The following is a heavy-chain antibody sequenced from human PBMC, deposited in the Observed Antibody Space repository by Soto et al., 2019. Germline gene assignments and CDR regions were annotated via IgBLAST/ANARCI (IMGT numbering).Heavy chain of an antibody. J-gene: IGHJ4*02. Sequence: RGSLRLSCAASGFTFSSYGMHWVRQAPGKGLEWVAVIWYDGSNKYYADSVKGRFTISRDNSKNTLYLQMNSLRAEDTAVYYCARDGYCSGGSCYSVPVFDYWGQGTLVTGSS. V-gene: IGHV3-33*01. CDR1: GFTFSSYG. CDR3: ARDGYCSGGSCYSVPVFDY. D-gene: IGHD2-15*01. CDR2: IWYDGSNK.